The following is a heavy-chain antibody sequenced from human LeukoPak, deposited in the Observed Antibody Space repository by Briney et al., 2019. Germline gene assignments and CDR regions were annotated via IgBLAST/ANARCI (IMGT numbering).Heavy chain of an antibody. J-gene: IGHJ4*02. CDR3: ATSSRTYSSTDY. CDR1: GGTFSSYA. D-gene: IGHD6-13*01. Sequence: ASVKVSCKASGGTFSSYAISWVRQAPGQGLEWMGWIIPILGSANYAQSFQGRVTMTADESTSTAYMELSSLRSEDTAVYYCATSSRTYSSTDYWGQGTLVTVSS. CDR2: IIPILGSA. V-gene: IGHV1-69*11.